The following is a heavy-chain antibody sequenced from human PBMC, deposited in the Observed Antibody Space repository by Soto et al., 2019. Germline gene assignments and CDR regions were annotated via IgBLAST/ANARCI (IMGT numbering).Heavy chain of an antibody. CDR3: ARVTDYYCSGSCYFDY. CDR1: GFTFSDYY. J-gene: IGHJ4*02. Sequence: QVQLVESGGGLVKPGGSLRLSCAASGFTFSDYYMSWIRQAPGKGLEWVSYISSSSSYTNYADSVKGRFTISSDNAKNSLYLQMNSLRAEDTAVYYCARVTDYYCSGSCYFDYSGQGTLVTVSS. CDR2: ISSSSSYT. D-gene: IGHD3-10*01. V-gene: IGHV3-11*05.